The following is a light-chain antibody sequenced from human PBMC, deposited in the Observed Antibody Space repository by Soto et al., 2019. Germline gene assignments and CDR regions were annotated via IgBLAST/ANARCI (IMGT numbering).Light chain of an antibody. V-gene: IGLV1-51*01. J-gene: IGLJ1*01. CDR1: SPNIGNNY. Sequence: QSVLTQPPSVSAAPGQKVTISCSGSSPNIGNNYVSWYQQLPGTAPKLLIYDNNKRPSGIPDRFSGSKSGTSATLGITGLQTGDEADYYCGTWDNSLSAYLFGTGTKLTVL. CDR2: DNN. CDR3: GTWDNSLSAYL.